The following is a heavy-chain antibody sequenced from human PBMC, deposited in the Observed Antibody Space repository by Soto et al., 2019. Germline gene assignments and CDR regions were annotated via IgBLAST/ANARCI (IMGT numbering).Heavy chain of an antibody. D-gene: IGHD2-8*02. CDR3: ARDKITGLFDY. J-gene: IGHJ4*02. CDR1: GGSLSSFY. V-gene: IGHV4-59*12. Sequence: SETLSLTCTVAGGSLSSFYLSWIRTPPGKGLEWIGYVYYIGSTNYNPSLKGRVTISVDTSKNQFSLKLTSVTAADTAVYYCARDKITGLFDYWGQGTLVTVSS. CDR2: VYYIGST.